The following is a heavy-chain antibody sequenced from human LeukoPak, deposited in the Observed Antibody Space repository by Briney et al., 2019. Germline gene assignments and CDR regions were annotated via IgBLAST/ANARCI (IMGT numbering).Heavy chain of an antibody. J-gene: IGHJ4*02. CDR2: ITGSGGST. CDR1: GFTFSRYA. Sequence: GGFLRLSCAASGFTFSRYAMSWVRQAPGKGLEWVSAITGSGGSTYYADSVKGRFTISRDNSKNTLYLQMNSLRAEDTAVYYCAKVSYHYYGSGSYVLDYWGQGTLVTVSS. CDR3: AKVSYHYYGSGSYVLDY. V-gene: IGHV3-23*01. D-gene: IGHD3-10*01.